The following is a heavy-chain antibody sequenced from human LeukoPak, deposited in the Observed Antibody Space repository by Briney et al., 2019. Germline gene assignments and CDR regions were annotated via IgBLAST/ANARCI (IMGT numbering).Heavy chain of an antibody. CDR2: FDPEDGET. V-gene: IGHV1-24*01. CDR1: GYTLTELS. Sequence: ASVKVSCTVSGYTLTELSMHWVRQAPGKGLEWMGGFDPEDGETIYAQKFQGRVTMTEDTSTDTAYMELSSLRSEDTAVYYCATDTPDYYGMDVWGQGTTVTVSS. J-gene: IGHJ6*02. CDR3: ATDTPDYYGMDV.